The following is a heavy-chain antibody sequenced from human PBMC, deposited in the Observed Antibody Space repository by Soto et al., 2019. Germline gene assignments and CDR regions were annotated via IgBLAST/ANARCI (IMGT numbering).Heavy chain of an antibody. V-gene: IGHV3-23*01. CDR2: ITGRGDTT. Sequence: EVQLLESGGGLVQPGGSLRLSCAASGITFSIYAMSWVRQAPGKGPEWVSSITGRGDTTFYADSVKGRFTISRDNSKNTLYLQLSSLSVEDTAVYYCAKDRPNHYHVGGGYYRPGGDFWGQGTLVTVSS. D-gene: IGHD2-15*01. J-gene: IGHJ4*02. CDR1: GITFSIYA. CDR3: AKDRPNHYHVGGGYYRPGGDF.